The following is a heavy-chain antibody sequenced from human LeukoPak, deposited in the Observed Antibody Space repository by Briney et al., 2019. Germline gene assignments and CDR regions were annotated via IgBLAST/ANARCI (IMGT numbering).Heavy chain of an antibody. CDR1: GYTFTSYY. D-gene: IGHD2-15*01. J-gene: IGHJ4*02. CDR3: ARDQLYCSGGICYFDY. Sequence: ASVNVSCKASGYTFTSYYMHWVRQAPGQGLEWMGIINPSGGSTSYAQKFQGRVTMTRDTSTSTVYMELSSLRTEDTAVYYCARDQLYCSGGICYFDYWGQGTLVTVSS. V-gene: IGHV1-46*01. CDR2: INPSGGST.